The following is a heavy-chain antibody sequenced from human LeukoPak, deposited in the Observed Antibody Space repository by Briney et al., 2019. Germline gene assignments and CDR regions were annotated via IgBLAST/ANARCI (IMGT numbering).Heavy chain of an antibody. Sequence: PSETLSLTCTVSGGSISSSSYYWGWIRQPPGKGLEWIGSIYYSGSTYYNPSLKSRVTISVDTSKNQFSLKLSSVTAADTAVYYCARGWEPDGHWFDPWGQGTLVTVSS. CDR3: ARGWEPDGHWFDP. CDR1: GGSISSSSYY. CDR2: IYYSGST. V-gene: IGHV4-39*01. J-gene: IGHJ5*02. D-gene: IGHD1-26*01.